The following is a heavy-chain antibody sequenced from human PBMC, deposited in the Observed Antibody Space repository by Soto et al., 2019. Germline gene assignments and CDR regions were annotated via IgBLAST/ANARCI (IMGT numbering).Heavy chain of an antibody. V-gene: IGHV3-48*03. Sequence: EVELVESGGGLVQPGGALRLSCTASGFTFSTYEMNWVRQAPGKGLDWVAYITGSGGAIYFADSVKGRFSISRDNAKNELYLEMNSLRAEDTAVYYCARVHTEVQPAIIPLYYGMDVWGQGTTVTVSS. J-gene: IGHJ6*02. D-gene: IGHD1-1*01. CDR3: ARVHTEVQPAIIPLYYGMDV. CDR1: GFTFSTYE. CDR2: ITGSGGAI.